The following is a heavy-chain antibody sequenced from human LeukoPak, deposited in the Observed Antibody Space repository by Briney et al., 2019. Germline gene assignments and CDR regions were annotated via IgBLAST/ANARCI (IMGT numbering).Heavy chain of an antibody. CDR3: ARRGGSGRAFDY. J-gene: IGHJ4*02. D-gene: IGHD1-26*01. Sequence: SETLSLTCSVSGASISGGTYYWGWIRQPPGKGLEWIGSIYYTGSTYDNPSPKSRVTISADTSKNQFSLKLSSVTAADTAVYYCARRGGSGRAFDYWGQGTLVTVSS. V-gene: IGHV4-39*01. CDR1: GASISGGTYY. CDR2: IYYTGST.